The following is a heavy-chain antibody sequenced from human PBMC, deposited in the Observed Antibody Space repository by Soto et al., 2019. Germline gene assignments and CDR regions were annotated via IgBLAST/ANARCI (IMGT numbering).Heavy chain of an antibody. Sequence: SETLSLTCTVSGDSMATGGHYYNWIRQVPGKGLEWIGYVYYSGATHYTPSLRARANISRDTSKNQFSLRLISVTAADTALYYCARDKDLQPTVWGFWGQGIQLTGSS. CDR2: VYYSGAT. V-gene: IGHV4-31*03. CDR3: ARDKDLQPTVWGF. CDR1: GDSMATGGHY. J-gene: IGHJ4*02. D-gene: IGHD3-16*01.